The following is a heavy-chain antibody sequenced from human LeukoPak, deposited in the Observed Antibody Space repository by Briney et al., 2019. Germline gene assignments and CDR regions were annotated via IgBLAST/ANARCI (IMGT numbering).Heavy chain of an antibody. Sequence: SETLSLTCTVSGGSISSGGYYWSWIRQHPGKGLEWIGYIYYSGSTYYNPSLKSRVTISVDTSKNQFSLKLSSVTAADTAVYYCARGGGSSLGAFDIWGQGTMVTVSS. CDR3: ARGGGSSLGAFDI. D-gene: IGHD6-13*01. V-gene: IGHV4-31*03. CDR1: GGSISSGGYY. J-gene: IGHJ3*02. CDR2: IYYSGST.